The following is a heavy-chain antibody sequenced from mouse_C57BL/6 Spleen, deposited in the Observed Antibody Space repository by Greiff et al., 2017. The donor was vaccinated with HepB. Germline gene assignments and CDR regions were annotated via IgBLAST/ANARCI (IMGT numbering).Heavy chain of an antibody. J-gene: IGHJ1*03. Sequence: QVQLQQSGAELVKPGASVKMSCKASGYTFTTYPIEWMKQNHGKSLEWIGNFHPYNDDTKYNEKFKGKATLTVEKSSSTVYLELSRLTSDDSAVYYCARRGLYYYGSSQGYFDVWGTGTTVTVSS. CDR1: GYTFTTYP. V-gene: IGHV1-47*01. CDR2: FHPYNDDT. D-gene: IGHD1-1*01. CDR3: ARRGLYYYGSSQGYFDV.